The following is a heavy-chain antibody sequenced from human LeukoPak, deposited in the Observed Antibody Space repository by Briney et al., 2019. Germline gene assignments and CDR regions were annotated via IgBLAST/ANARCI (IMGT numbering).Heavy chain of an antibody. Sequence: PSETLSLTCTVSGGSISSYYWSWIRQPPGKGLEYIGYIYYDGSTHYNPSLRSRVSISVDTSKNQFFLNLSSLTAADTAVYYCARRPSGYTVSWFDPWGQGTLVTVSS. CDR1: GGSISSYY. V-gene: IGHV4-59*08. CDR3: ARRPSGYTVSWFDP. J-gene: IGHJ5*02. D-gene: IGHD3-3*01. CDR2: IYYDGST.